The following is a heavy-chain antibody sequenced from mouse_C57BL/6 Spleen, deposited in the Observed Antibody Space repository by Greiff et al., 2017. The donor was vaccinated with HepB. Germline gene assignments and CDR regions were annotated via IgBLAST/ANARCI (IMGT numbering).Heavy chain of an antibody. CDR2: INPYNGGT. CDR1: GYTFTDYY. Sequence: VQLQQSGPVLVKPGASVKMSCKASGYTFTDYYMNWVKQSHGKSLEWIGVINPYNGGTSYNQKFKGKATLTVDKSSSTAYMELNSLTSEDSAVYYCARGKLYGNFDYWGQGTTLTVSS. D-gene: IGHD2-1*01. V-gene: IGHV1-19*01. CDR3: ARGKLYGNFDY. J-gene: IGHJ2*01.